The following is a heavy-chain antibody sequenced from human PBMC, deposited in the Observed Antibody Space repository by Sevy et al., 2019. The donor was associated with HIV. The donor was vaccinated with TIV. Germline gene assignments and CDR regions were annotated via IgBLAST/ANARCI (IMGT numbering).Heavy chain of an antibody. Sequence: GGSLRLSCAASGFTFSKYSMSWVRQPPGKGLEWVSTLSFGCGEINYADSVKGRFTISSVNSKSSVYLQMNNLGPEETAVYYCAREGCTKPHDYWGQGTLVTVSS. D-gene: IGHD2-8*01. CDR1: GFTFSKYS. CDR3: AREGCTKPHDY. CDR2: LSFGCGEI. J-gene: IGHJ4*02. V-gene: IGHV3-23*01.